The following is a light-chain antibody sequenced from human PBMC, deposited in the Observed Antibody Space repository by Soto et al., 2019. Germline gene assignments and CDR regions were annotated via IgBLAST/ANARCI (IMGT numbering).Light chain of an antibody. J-gene: IGKJ1*01. CDR2: GAS. Sequence: EIVWTQSPGTLSLSPGERATLSCRASQSVSSSFLAWYQQKPGQAPRLLIYGASNMATGIPDRFSGSGSGTDFTLTISRLEPEDFSVYYCQQYVTSPWAFGQGNKGAIE. CDR3: QQYVTSPWA. CDR1: QSVSSSF. V-gene: IGKV3-20*01.